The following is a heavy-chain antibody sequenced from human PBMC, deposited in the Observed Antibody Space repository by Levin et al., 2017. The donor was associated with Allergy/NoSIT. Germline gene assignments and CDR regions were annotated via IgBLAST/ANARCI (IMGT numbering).Heavy chain of an antibody. D-gene: IGHD6-19*01. V-gene: IGHV3-7*04. CDR1: EFTFSKFW. J-gene: IGHJ4*02. Sequence: PSETLSLTCAASEFTFSKFWMTWVRQAPGKGLEWVANIKEDGSNKYYVDSVKGRFTISRDNAKNSLYLQMNSLRAEDTAVYYCARDRGWLAFDYWGQGILVTVSS. CDR3: ARDRGWLAFDY. CDR2: IKEDGSNK.